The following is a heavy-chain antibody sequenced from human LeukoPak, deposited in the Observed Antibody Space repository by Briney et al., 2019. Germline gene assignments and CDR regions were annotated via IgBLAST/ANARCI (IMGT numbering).Heavy chain of an antibody. Sequence: SQTLSLTCTVSGGSISSGGYYWSWIRQHPGKGLGWIGYIYYSGSTYYNPSLKSRVTISVDTSKNQFSLKPSSVTAADTAVYYCARTLLGDGAFDIWGQGTMVTVSS. CDR2: IYYSGST. J-gene: IGHJ3*02. CDR1: GGSISSGGYY. CDR3: ARTLLGDGAFDI. V-gene: IGHV4-31*03. D-gene: IGHD3-10*01.